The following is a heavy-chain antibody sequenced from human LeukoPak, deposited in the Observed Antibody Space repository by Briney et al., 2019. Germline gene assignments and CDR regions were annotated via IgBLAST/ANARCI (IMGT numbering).Heavy chain of an antibody. CDR1: GGSIRSYY. J-gene: IGHJ4*02. CDR2: IHHGGST. Sequence: TSETLSLTCTVSGGSIRSYYWGWIRQPPGKGLEWIGDIHHGGSTDYNPSLKSRVTISVDTSKNQFSLKLSSVTAADTAVYHCARRGYYYDSRGYYYFDYWGQGTLVTVSS. CDR3: ARRGYYYDSRGYYYFDY. V-gene: IGHV4-59*01. D-gene: IGHD3-22*01.